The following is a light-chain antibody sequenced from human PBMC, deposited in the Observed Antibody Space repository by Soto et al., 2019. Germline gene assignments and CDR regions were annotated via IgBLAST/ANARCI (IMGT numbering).Light chain of an antibody. CDR1: QSLASTY. J-gene: IGKJ4*01. Sequence: EIVLTQYPGTLSLSPGERATLSCRASQSLASTYLAWYQQKPGQAPRLLIFGASSMASGIPARFSGSGSGEDFTLTISRLEPEDFAVYYCQKYGNSPLTFGGGTKVEIK. CDR2: GAS. V-gene: IGKV3-20*01. CDR3: QKYGNSPLT.